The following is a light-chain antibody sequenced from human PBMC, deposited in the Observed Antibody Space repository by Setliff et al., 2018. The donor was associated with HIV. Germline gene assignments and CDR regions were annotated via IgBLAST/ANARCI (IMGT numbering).Light chain of an antibody. V-gene: IGKV4-1*01. Sequence: DIVMTQSPDSLAVSLGEVATFNCKSSQSLFYTSRNKNFLAWYQQKPRQPPRLLIYWASTRDSGVPDRFSGSGSGTDFTLTISGLQAEDVAVYYCQQYFTSPYSVGQGTKVDIK. CDR1: QSLFYTSRNKNF. CDR3: QQYFTSPYS. J-gene: IGKJ2*03. CDR2: WAS.